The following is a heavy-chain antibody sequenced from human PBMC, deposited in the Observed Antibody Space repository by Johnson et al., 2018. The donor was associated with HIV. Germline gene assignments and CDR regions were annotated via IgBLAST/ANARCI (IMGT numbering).Heavy chain of an antibody. V-gene: IGHV3-30*04. CDR3: AKDKAVVTALYDAFDI. D-gene: IGHD2-21*02. CDR1: GFTFNTYA. Sequence: QVHLVESGGGVVQPGRSLRLSCAASGFTFNTYAMHWVRQAPGTGLEWVAIIWYDGSNKYYADSVKGRFTISRDNSKNTMYLQMNSLRAEDTAVYYCAKDKAVVTALYDAFDIWGQGTMVTVSS. J-gene: IGHJ3*02. CDR2: IWYDGSNK.